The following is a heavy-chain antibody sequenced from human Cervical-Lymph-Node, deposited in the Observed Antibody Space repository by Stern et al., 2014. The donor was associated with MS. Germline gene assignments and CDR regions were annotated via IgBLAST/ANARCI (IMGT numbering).Heavy chain of an antibody. V-gene: IGHV3-7*01. D-gene: IGHD3-3*01. CDR3: TRALEY. CDR1: GFSFSSHW. Sequence: EVQLVESGGDLVQPGGSLRLSCAASGFSFSSHWMDWVRQAPGKGLEWVANIKQDGSEIYYVDSVKGRFTISRDNARNSLFLQMNSLRDEDTGVYYCTRALEYWGQGTLVTVSS. J-gene: IGHJ4*02. CDR2: IKQDGSEI.